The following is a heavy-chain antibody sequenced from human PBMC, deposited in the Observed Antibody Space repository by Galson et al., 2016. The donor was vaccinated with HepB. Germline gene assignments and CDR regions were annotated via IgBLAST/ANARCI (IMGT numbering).Heavy chain of an antibody. CDR1: RFTFSDYA. V-gene: IGHV3-30-3*01. J-gene: IGHJ4*02. CDR3: ASHPWGSNCYYAFDD. D-gene: IGHD6-13*01. CDR2: ISYDGTNK. Sequence: SLRLSCAASRFTFSDYAMHWVRQAPGQGLEWVAGISYDGTNKFYAASVKGRFTISRDTFTNTLYLQMNSLRAEDTAVYYCASHPWGSNCYYAFDDWGQGTLVSVSS.